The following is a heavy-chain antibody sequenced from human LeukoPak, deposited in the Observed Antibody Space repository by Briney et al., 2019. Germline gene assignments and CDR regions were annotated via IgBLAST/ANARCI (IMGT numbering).Heavy chain of an antibody. CDR2: SNTYIGNA. J-gene: IGHJ4*02. CDR1: GYTFTTYG. D-gene: IGHD2-21*01. V-gene: IGHV1-18*01. CDR3: ARDLSGRIPHFDY. Sequence: ASVKVSRKASGYTFTTYGISWVRQAPGQGLEWMGWSNTYIGNANYAQKFQGRVTMTTDTSTSTAYMELRSLRSDDTAVYYCARDLSGRIPHFDYWGLGTLVTVSS.